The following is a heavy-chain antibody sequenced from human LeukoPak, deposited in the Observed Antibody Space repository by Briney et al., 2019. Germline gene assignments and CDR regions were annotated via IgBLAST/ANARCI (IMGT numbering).Heavy chain of an antibody. CDR2: ISGSGGRS. Sequence: GGSLRLSCVVSGFTFSDYAMSWVRQAPGKGLEWVSTISGSGGRSYSEDPVKGRFTISRDNSRNTLYLQMNSLRVEDTAIYYCAKGGPQFFDYWGQGTLSPSPQ. J-gene: IGHJ4*02. D-gene: IGHD5-24*01. CDR3: AKGGPQFFDY. V-gene: IGHV3-23*01. CDR1: GFTFSDYA.